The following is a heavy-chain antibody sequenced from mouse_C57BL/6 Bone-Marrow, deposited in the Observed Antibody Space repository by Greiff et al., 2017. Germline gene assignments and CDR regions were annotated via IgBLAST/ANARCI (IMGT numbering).Heavy chain of an antibody. CDR1: GYTFTSYD. D-gene: IGHD1-1*01. V-gene: IGHV1-85*01. CDR3: ARDYGSSYWYFDV. J-gene: IGHJ1*03. CDR2: IYPRDGST. Sequence: VQLQQSGPELVKPGASVKLSCKASGYTFTSYDINWVKQRPGQGLEWIGWIYPRDGSTKYKEKIKGKSTLTVDTSSSTAYMELHSLTSEDSAVYFCARDYGSSYWYFDVWGTGTTVTVSS.